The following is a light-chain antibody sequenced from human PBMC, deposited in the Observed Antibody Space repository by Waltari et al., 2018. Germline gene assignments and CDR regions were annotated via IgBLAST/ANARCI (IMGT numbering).Light chain of an antibody. J-gene: IGLJ1*01. CDR3: SSYTNIITYV. V-gene: IGLV2-14*01. CDR1: SSDVDNYNF. CDR2: GVS. Sequence: QSVLTQPASVSGSPGQSITISCTGTSSDVDNYNFVSWYQQHPGKAPKLMIYGVSKRPSGVSDRFSGSKSGNTASLTISGLQAEDEADYYCSSYTNIITYVFGTGTKVTVL.